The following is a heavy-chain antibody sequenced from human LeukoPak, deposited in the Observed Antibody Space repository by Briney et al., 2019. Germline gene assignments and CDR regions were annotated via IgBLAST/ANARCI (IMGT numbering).Heavy chain of an antibody. CDR3: ARDSTPLYYFDY. J-gene: IGHJ4*02. V-gene: IGHV4-30-2*01. CDR1: GGSISSGGYY. Sequence: SETLSLTCTVSGGSISSGGYYWSWIRQPPGKGLEWIGYIYHSGSTYYNPSLKSRVTISVDRSKNQFSLKLSSVTAADTAVYYCARDSTPLYYFDYWGQGTLVTVSS. CDR2: IYHSGST.